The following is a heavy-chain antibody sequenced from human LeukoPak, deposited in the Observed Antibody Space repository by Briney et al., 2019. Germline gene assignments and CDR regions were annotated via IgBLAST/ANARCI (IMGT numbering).Heavy chain of an antibody. CDR3: ARDKRSGESSEIDY. J-gene: IGHJ4*02. Sequence: RPGGSLRLSCAASGYTFGNYWLHCVRQAPGKGLVWVSRINRDGSITKYADSVKGRFTVSRDNAKNTLDLQMNSLRAEDTAVYYCARDKRSGESSEIDYWGQGTLVTVSS. CDR2: INRDGSIT. CDR1: GYTFGNYW. D-gene: IGHD3-10*01. V-gene: IGHV3-74*01.